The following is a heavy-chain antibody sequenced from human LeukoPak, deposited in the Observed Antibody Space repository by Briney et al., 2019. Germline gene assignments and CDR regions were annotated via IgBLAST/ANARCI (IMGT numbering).Heavy chain of an antibody. Sequence: PGGSLRLSCAASGFTFSSYSMNWVRQAPGKGPEWVSSISSSSSYIYYADSVKGRFTISGDNAKNSLYLQMNSLRAEDTAVYYCARGNGGHFDIWGQGTMVTVSS. CDR1: GFTFSSYS. CDR2: ISSSSSYI. CDR3: ARGNGGHFDI. V-gene: IGHV3-21*01. D-gene: IGHD2-8*01. J-gene: IGHJ3*02.